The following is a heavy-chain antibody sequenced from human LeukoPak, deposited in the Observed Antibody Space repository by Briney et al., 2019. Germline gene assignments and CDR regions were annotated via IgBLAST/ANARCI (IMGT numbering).Heavy chain of an antibody. CDR2: IYYTGST. V-gene: IGHV4-59*08. D-gene: IGHD3-9*01. CDR3: VRRVRYFGQNDY. Sequence: SETLSLTCTVSGASMSDYYWSWIRQPPGKGLEWIGYIYYTGSTNYSPSLKSRVTMSVDTSKNQISLKLSSVTAADSAVYYCVRRVRYFGQNDYWGQGTLVTASS. CDR1: GASMSDYY. J-gene: IGHJ4*02.